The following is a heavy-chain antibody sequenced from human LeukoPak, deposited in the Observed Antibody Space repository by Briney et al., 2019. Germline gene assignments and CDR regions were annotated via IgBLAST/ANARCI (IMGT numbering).Heavy chain of an antibody. V-gene: IGHV4-34*01. D-gene: IGHD6-13*01. J-gene: IGHJ4*02. CDR3: ARLKTGYSSSWYNY. CDR2: INHSGST. Sequence: PSETLSLTCAVYGGSFSGYYWSWVRQPPGKGLEWIGEINHSGSTNYNPSLKSRGIISVDKSKNQFSLKLSSVTAADTAVYYCARLKTGYSSSWYNYWGQGTLVTVSS. CDR1: GGSFSGYY.